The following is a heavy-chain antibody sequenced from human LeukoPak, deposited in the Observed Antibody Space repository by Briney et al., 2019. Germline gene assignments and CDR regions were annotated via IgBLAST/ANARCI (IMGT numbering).Heavy chain of an antibody. D-gene: IGHD3-10*01. Sequence: GGSLRLSCAASGFTFSSYSMNWVRQAPGKGLEWVSSISSSSYIYYADSVKGRFTISRDNSKNTLYLQMNSLRAEDTAVYYCAKDRKYGSGSYRKGQYFQHWGQGTLVTVSS. V-gene: IGHV3-21*04. CDR3: AKDRKYGSGSYRKGQYFQH. J-gene: IGHJ1*01. CDR2: ISSSSYI. CDR1: GFTFSSYS.